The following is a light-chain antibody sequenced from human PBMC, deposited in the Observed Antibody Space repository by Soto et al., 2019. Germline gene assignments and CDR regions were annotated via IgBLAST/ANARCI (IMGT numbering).Light chain of an antibody. CDR2: DAS. J-gene: IGKJ5*01. CDR1: QTISSW. Sequence: PSTLSASVGDMVTISFRASQTISSWLAWYQQKTGKAPTLLIYDASTLERGVPSRFSGTGSGTEFTLSIDSLQPDDVATYYCQQYHTSSITFGQGTRLEIK. V-gene: IGKV1-5*01. CDR3: QQYHTSSIT.